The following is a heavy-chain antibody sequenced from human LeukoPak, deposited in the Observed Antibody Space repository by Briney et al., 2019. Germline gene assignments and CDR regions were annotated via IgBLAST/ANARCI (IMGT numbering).Heavy chain of an antibody. Sequence: GGSLRLSCAASGFTFSSYAMSWVRQAPGKGLEWVSAISGCGGSTYYADSVKGRFTISRDNSKNTLYLQMNSLRAEDTAVYYCAITTVAGNVGLFYWGQGTLVTVSS. CDR1: GFTFSSYA. V-gene: IGHV3-23*01. CDR3: AITTVAGNVGLFY. D-gene: IGHD6-19*01. CDR2: ISGCGGST. J-gene: IGHJ4*02.